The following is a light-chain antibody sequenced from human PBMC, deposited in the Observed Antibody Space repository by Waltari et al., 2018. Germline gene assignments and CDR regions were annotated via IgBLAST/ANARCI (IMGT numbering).Light chain of an antibody. CDR1: QSISYY. Sequence: DIQMTQSPSSLSASVGDRVTITCRASQSISYYVNWYQHKPGKAPILLIYTASTLQSGVPSRFTGSGSGTDFTLTINSLQPEDFATYYCHQSYQGSTFGPGTKVDIK. V-gene: IGKV1-39*01. CDR3: HQSYQGST. J-gene: IGKJ3*01. CDR2: TAS.